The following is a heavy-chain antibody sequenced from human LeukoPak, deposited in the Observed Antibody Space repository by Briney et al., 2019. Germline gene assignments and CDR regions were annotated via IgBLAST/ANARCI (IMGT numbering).Heavy chain of an antibody. Sequence: SETLSLTCAISGGSISSSNWWSWVRQPQGKGLEWIGEIYHSGSTYYNPSLKSRVTISVDTSKNQFSLKLNSVTATDTAVYYCATHYGPWGQGTLVTVSS. CDR1: GGSISSSNW. V-gene: IGHV4-4*02. CDR3: ATHYGP. J-gene: IGHJ4*02. CDR2: IYHSGST. D-gene: IGHD3-16*01.